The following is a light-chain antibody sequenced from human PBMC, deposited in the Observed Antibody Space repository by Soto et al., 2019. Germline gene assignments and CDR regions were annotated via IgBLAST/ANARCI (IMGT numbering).Light chain of an antibody. V-gene: IGLV1-51*02. CDR2: ESN. CDR3: GTWDNSLSAGV. J-gene: IGLJ2*01. CDR1: IGSSY. Sequence: QSVLTQPPPVSAAPGQKVTISCSGIGSSYISWYQQLPGTAPKLLVYESNKRPSGIPDRFSGSKSGTSATLGITGLQTGDEADYYCGTWDNSLSAGVFGGGTKVTVL.